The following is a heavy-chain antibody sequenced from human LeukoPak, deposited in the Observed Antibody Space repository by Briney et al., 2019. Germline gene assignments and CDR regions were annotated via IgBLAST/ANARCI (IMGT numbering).Heavy chain of an antibody. CDR1: GFSFNTYT. J-gene: IGHJ4*02. V-gene: IGHV3-21*04. CDR2: ITTGISYM. CDR3: AKDHALDH. Sequence: GSLRLSCAASGFSFNTYTMNWVRQAPGKGLEWVSSITTGISYMNYADSVKGRFTISRDNSKNTLYLQMNSLRAEDTAVYYCAKDHALDHWGQGTLVTVSS.